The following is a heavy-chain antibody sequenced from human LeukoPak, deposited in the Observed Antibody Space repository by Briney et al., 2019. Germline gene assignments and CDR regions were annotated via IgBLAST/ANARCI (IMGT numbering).Heavy chain of an antibody. J-gene: IGHJ4*02. Sequence: SETLSLTCTVSGGSISSSSYYWGWIRQPPGKGLEWVGSIYYSGSTYYNPPLKSRVTISVDTSKNQFSLKLSSVTAADTAVYYCASTDYYDSSGYYNYWGQGTLVTVSS. D-gene: IGHD3-22*01. CDR3: ASTDYYDSSGYYNY. CDR2: IYYSGST. V-gene: IGHV4-39*01. CDR1: GGSISSSSYY.